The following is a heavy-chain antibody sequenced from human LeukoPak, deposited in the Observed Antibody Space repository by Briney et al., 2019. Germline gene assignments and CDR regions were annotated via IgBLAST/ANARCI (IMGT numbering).Heavy chain of an antibody. J-gene: IGHJ4*02. CDR3: ARSPDILTGENFDY. CDR1: GYTFTSYY. V-gene: IGHV1-2*02. Sequence: GASVKVSCKASGYTFTSYYVHWVRQAPGQGLEWMGWINPNSGVTNYAQKFQGRVTMTRDMSISTAYMELSRLRSDDTAVSYCARSPDILTGENFDYWGQGTLVTVSS. D-gene: IGHD3-9*01. CDR2: INPNSGVT.